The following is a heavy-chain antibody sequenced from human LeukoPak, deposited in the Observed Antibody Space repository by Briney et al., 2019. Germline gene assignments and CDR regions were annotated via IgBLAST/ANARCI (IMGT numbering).Heavy chain of an antibody. CDR3: ARGWPQLGYFDY. J-gene: IGHJ4*02. V-gene: IGHV3-20*04. CDR2: INWSGGST. CDR1: GFTFDDYD. D-gene: IGHD5-24*01. Sequence: SGGSLRPSCAASGFTFDDYDMSWVRQTPGRGLELVSGINWSGGSTGYEDSVKGRFTVSRDNAKNSLYLHMNSLRAEDTALYYCARGWPQLGYFDYWGQGTLVTVSS.